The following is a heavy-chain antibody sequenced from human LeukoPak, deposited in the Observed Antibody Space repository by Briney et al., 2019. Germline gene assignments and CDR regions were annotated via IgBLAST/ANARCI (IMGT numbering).Heavy chain of an antibody. J-gene: IGHJ4*02. Sequence: GGSLRLSCAASGFTVTNNHMSWVRQAPGKGLEWVSILYTAGSTYYADSVKGRFTISRDNSKNTLYLQMNSPRAEDTAVYYCAREGSGSYYTPAYWGQGTLVTVSS. D-gene: IGHD3-10*01. CDR1: GFTVTNNH. CDR2: LYTAGST. CDR3: AREGSGSYYTPAY. V-gene: IGHV3-66*01.